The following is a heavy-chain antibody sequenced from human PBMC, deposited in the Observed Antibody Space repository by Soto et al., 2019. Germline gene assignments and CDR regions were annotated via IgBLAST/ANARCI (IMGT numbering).Heavy chain of an antibody. CDR3: ARLLDGGYEIDY. V-gene: IGHV4-31*03. J-gene: IGHJ4*02. CDR2: IYYSGST. D-gene: IGHD5-12*01. Sequence: TLSLTCTVSGGSISSGGYYWSWIRQHPGKGLEWIGYIYYSGSTYYNPSLKSRVTISVDTSKNQFSLKLSSVTAADTAVYYCARLLDGGYEIDYWGQGTLVTVSS. CDR1: GGSISSGGYY.